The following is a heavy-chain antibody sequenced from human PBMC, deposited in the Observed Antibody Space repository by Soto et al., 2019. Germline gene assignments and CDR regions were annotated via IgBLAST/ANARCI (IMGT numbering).Heavy chain of an antibody. V-gene: IGHV5-51*01. CDR1: GYSFTNYC. CDR2: IYPSDSTT. CDR3: ARHGFYGDYSSNYFDP. Sequence: GESVKISGKGSGYSFTNYCIAWVLQMPWKGLEYMGIIYPSDSTTRYSPSFQGQVTISADKSISTAYLQWNSLKASDTAMYYCARHGFYGDYSSNYFDPWGQGTLVTVSS. D-gene: IGHD4-17*01. J-gene: IGHJ5*02.